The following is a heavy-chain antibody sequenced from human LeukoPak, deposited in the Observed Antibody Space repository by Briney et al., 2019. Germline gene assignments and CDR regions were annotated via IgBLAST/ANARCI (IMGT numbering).Heavy chain of an antibody. CDR1: GFTFSSYA. CDR3: AKDRGGGYLEIDY. D-gene: IGHD5-12*01. Sequence: PGGSLRLSCTASGFTFSSYAMSWVRQAPGKGLEWVSAIGVSGRDTYYADSVKGRFTISRDNSKNTLYLQMNSLRAEDTAVYYCAKDRGGGYLEIDYWGQGTLVTVSS. CDR2: IGVSGRDT. V-gene: IGHV3-23*01. J-gene: IGHJ4*02.